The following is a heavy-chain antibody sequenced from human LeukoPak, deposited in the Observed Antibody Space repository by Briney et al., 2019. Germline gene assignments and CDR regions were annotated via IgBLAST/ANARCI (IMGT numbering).Heavy chain of an antibody. J-gene: IGHJ6*03. Sequence: SETLSLTCTVSGGSISSSSYYWGWIRQPPGKGLEWIGNIYYSGSTYYNPSLKSRITISVDTSKNQFSLKLSSVTAADTAVYYCARGRSSMVRGYYYYYMDVWGKGTTVTISS. D-gene: IGHD3-10*01. V-gene: IGHV4-39*07. CDR3: ARGRSSMVRGYYYYYMDV. CDR2: IYYSGST. CDR1: GGSISSSSYY.